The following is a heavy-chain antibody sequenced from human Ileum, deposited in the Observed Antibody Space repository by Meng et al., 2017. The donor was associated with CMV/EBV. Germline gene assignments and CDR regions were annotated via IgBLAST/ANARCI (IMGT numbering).Heavy chain of an antibody. CDR3: ARGPGASTREGFDY. CDR1: GGSVNNYY. J-gene: IGHJ4*02. Sequence: VQLQEACPGRGKPSETLSLPCTVSGGSVNNYYWSWFRQSAGKGLEWIGRFYSSDTYNYHPSLDSRVTMSLDTSKNQFSLNLRSVTAADTATYYCARGPGASTREGFDYWGLGTLVTVSS. CDR2: FYSSDTY. V-gene: IGHV4-4*07. D-gene: IGHD1-26*01.